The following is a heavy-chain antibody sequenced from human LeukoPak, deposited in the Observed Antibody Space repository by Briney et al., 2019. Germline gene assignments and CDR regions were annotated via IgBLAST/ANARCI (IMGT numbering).Heavy chain of an antibody. CDR2: IIPIFGTA. CDR1: GGTFSSYA. Sequence: ASVKVSCKASGGTFSSYAISWVRQAPGQGLEWMGGIIPIFGTANYAQKFQGRVTITADESTSTAYMELSSLRSEDTAVYYCARDLVSRVAPFRYWGQGTLVTVPS. V-gene: IGHV1-69*13. J-gene: IGHJ4*02. CDR3: ARDLVSRVAPFRY. D-gene: IGHD3-3*01.